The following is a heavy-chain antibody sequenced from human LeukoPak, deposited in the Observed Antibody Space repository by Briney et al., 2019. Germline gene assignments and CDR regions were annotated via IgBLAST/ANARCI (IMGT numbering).Heavy chain of an antibody. V-gene: IGHV3-33*06. CDR3: AKERSGFNFDY. D-gene: IGHD1-1*01. Sequence: GGSLRLSCAASGFIFSSYAMSWVRQAPGKGLEWVAVIWYDGSNKYYADSVKGRFTISRDNSKNTLYLQMNSLRAEDTAVYYCAKERSGFNFDYWGQGTLVTVSS. J-gene: IGHJ4*02. CDR2: IWYDGSNK. CDR1: GFIFSSYA.